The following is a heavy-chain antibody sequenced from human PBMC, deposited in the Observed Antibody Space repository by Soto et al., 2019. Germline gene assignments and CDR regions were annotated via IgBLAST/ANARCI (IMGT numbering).Heavy chain of an antibody. J-gene: IGHJ4*02. V-gene: IGHV6-1*01. D-gene: IGHD6-19*01. CDR2: TYYRSNWRH. CDR3: ERGVAGTGFDL. Sequence: ETLSLTCAISGDSVSSNTAAWNWIRSSPSRGLEWLGRTYYRSNWRHDYAVSVKSRITVNPDTSKNHFSLQLNSVTPDDTAVDYCERGVAGTGFDLWGQGTMVTVSS. CDR1: GDSVSSNTAA.